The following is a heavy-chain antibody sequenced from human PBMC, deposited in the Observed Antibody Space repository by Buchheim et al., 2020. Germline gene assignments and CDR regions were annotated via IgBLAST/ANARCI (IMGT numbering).Heavy chain of an antibody. D-gene: IGHD2-8*01. Sequence: EVQLVQSGAEVRKPGESLKISCQASGFSFSSYWVAWVRQVPGRGLEWMGLIYPGDSDTRYSPSFRGQVTISADKSTKTAYLQWRSLEASDTAIYYCARGSGFTLEAVCDLWGQGTL. CDR3: ARGSGFTLEAVCDL. V-gene: IGHV5-51*01. J-gene: IGHJ5*02. CDR2: IYPGDSDT. CDR1: GFSFSSYW.